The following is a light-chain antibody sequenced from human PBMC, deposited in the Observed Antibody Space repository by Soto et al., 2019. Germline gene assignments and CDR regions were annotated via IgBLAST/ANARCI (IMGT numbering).Light chain of an antibody. Sequence: DIVMTQSPLSLPVTPGEPASISCGSSQTLLHSNGYNYLDWYLQKPGQSPRLLIYLGSNRASGVPDRFSGRGSGTDSTLKISRVEAEDVGVYYCMQALQTPRTFGQGTKLEIK. CDR3: MQALQTPRT. CDR2: LGS. J-gene: IGKJ2*02. CDR1: QTLLHSNGYNY. V-gene: IGKV2-28*01.